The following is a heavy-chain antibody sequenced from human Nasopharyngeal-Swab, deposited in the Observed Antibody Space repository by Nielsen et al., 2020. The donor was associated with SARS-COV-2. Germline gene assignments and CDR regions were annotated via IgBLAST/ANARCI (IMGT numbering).Heavy chain of an antibody. V-gene: IGHV3-23*01. Sequence: GRSLRLSCAASGFTSSSYAMSWVRQAPGKGLEWVSAISGSGGSTYYADSVKGRFTISRDNSKNTLYLQMNSLRAEDTAVYCCAKAGGITMIVVVRRYYFDYWGQGTLVTVSS. CDR3: AKAGGITMIVVVRRYYFDY. CDR2: ISGSGGST. J-gene: IGHJ4*02. CDR1: GFTSSSYA. D-gene: IGHD3-22*01.